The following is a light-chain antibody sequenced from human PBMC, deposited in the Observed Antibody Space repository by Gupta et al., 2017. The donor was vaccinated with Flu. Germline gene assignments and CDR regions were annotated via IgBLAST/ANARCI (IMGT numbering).Light chain of an antibody. Sequence: TQLTQSPSSLSASVGDRVTIPCQARHHITKFLNWYHQKPGNPPKLLIYDASKVATGVPSSFSGSGSGTNFTLTISNRQPEDFGTYYCQQENHLLFTFGQGTHMDIK. CDR3: QQENHLLFT. J-gene: IGKJ5*01. CDR2: DAS. CDR1: HHITKF. V-gene: IGKV1-33*01.